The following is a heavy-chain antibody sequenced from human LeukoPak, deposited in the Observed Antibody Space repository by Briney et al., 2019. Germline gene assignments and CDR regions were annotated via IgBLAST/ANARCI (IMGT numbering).Heavy chain of an antibody. CDR3: AKGSSSWYGGPDY. D-gene: IGHD6-13*01. J-gene: IGHJ4*02. Sequence: PGGSLRLSCVVSGFTFTDYNMDWVRQAPGKGPEWVARISYHGRNKHYADSVQGRFTISRDNSKNTLYLQMNSLRAEDTAVYYCAKGSSSWYGGPDYWGQGTLVTVSS. CDR2: ISYHGRNK. CDR1: GFTFTDYN. V-gene: IGHV3-30*04.